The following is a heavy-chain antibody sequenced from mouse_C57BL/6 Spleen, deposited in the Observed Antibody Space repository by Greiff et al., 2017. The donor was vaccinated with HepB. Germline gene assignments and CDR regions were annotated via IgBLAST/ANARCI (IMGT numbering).Heavy chain of an antibody. CDR3: TREGDYYAHFDY. J-gene: IGHJ2*01. V-gene: IGHV5-9-1*02. D-gene: IGHD1-1*01. CDR1: GFTFSSYA. Sequence: EVQLVESGEGLVKPGGSLKLSCAASGFTFSSYAMSWVRQTPEKRLEWVAYISSGGDYIYYADTVKGRFTISRDNARNTLYLQMSSLKSEDTAMYYCTREGDYYAHFDYWGQGTTLTVSS. CDR2: ISSGGDYI.